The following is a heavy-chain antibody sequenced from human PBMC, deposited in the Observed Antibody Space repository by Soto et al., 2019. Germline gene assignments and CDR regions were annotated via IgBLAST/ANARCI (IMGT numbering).Heavy chain of an antibody. CDR2: ISSSGAYI. V-gene: IGHV3-21*01. CDR1: GFTFSSYS. J-gene: IGHJ4*02. CDR3: ATVTRAGY. D-gene: IGHD4-17*01. Sequence: EVQLVESGGGLVKPGGSLRLSCAASGFTFSSYSLTWVRQAPGKGLEWVASISSSGAYIFYADSVKGRFTISRDNAKNSLYLQMNSLSAEDTAVYYCATVTRAGYWGQGTLVTVSS.